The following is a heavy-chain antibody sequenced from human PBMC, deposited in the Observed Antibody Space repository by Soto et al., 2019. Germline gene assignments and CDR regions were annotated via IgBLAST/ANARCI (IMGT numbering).Heavy chain of an antibody. CDR2: IWYDGSNK. CDR1: GFTFSSYG. J-gene: IGHJ4*02. D-gene: IGHD4-17*01. Sequence: GGSLRLSCAASGFTFSSYGMHWVRQAPGKGLEWVAVIWYDGSNKYYADSVKGRFTISRDNSKNTLYLQMNSLRAEDTAVYYCARDRRRTTVTAFDYWGQGTLVTVSS. V-gene: IGHV3-33*01. CDR3: ARDRRRTTVTAFDY.